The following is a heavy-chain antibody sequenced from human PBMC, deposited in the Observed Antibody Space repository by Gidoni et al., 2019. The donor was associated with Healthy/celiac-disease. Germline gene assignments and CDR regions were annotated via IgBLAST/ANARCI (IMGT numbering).Heavy chain of an antibody. CDR1: GGSISSSSYY. CDR2: IYYSGST. D-gene: IGHD3-3*01. Sequence: QLQLQESGPGLVKPSETLSLTCTVSGGSISSSSYYWGWIRQPPGKGLEWIGSIYYSGSTYYNPSLKSRVTISVDTSKNQFSLKLSSVTAADTAVYYCAREFVMRFLEYGMDVWGQGTTVTVSS. CDR3: AREFVMRFLEYGMDV. J-gene: IGHJ6*02. V-gene: IGHV4-39*07.